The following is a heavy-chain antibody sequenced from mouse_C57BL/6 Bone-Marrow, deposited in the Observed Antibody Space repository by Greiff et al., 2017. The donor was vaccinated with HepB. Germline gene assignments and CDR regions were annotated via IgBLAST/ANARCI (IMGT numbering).Heavy chain of an antibody. V-gene: IGHV14-4*01. Sequence: EVQLQQSGAELVRPGASVKLSCTASGFNIKDDYMHWVKQRPEQGLEWIGWIDPENGDTEYASKFQGKATITADTSSNTAYLQLSSLTSEDTAVYYCTAWISYAMDYWGQGTSVTVSS. J-gene: IGHJ4*01. CDR3: TAWISYAMDY. CDR2: IDPENGDT. CDR1: GFNIKDDY.